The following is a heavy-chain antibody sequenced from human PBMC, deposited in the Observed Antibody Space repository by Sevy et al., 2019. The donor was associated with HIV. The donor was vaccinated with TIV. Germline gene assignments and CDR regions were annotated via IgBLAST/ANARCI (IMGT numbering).Heavy chain of an antibody. Sequence: ASVKVSCKASGYTFTGQYIHWVRQAPGQGLEWMGWINPNSGDTKYAQEFKGRVTMTRDTSINTAYMELGGLKSDDTAVYYCSRDLRLRGYSYGCFDYWGQGTLVTVSS. V-gene: IGHV1-2*02. CDR1: GYTFTGQY. D-gene: IGHD5-18*01. CDR2: INPNSGDT. J-gene: IGHJ4*02. CDR3: SRDLRLRGYSYGCFDY.